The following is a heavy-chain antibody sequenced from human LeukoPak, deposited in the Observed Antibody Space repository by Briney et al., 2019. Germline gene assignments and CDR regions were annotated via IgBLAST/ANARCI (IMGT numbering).Heavy chain of an antibody. CDR2: ISSSSSYI. CDR3: ARDDEVLGGSETYSNAFDI. D-gene: IGHD1-26*01. Sequence: GGSLRLSCAASGFTFSSYSMNWVRQAPGKGLEWVSSISSSSSYIYYADSVKGRFTISRDNAKNSLYLQMNSLRAEDTAVYYCARDDEVLGGSETYSNAFDIWGQGTMVTVPS. J-gene: IGHJ3*02. CDR1: GFTFSSYS. V-gene: IGHV3-21*01.